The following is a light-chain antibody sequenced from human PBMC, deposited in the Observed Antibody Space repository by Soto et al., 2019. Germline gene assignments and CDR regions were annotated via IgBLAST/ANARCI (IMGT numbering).Light chain of an antibody. J-gene: IGKJ3*01. V-gene: IGKV1-12*01. CDR1: QGISTW. CDR2: SSS. Sequence: DIQMTQSPSFVSASVGDRVTIACRASQGISTWVVWYQQKPGAAPKLLIHSSSNLQSGVPSRFSGSGSGTDFTLTISSLQPEDFATYYCQQANSFPLTVGPGTKVDNK. CDR3: QQANSFPLT.